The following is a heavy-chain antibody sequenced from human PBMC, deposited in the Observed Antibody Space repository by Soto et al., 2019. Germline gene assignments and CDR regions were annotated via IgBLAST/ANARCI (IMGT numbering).Heavy chain of an antibody. D-gene: IGHD3-9*01. V-gene: IGHV4-34*01. CDR1: GGSLRGNY. Sequence: PSETLSLTCAVYGGSLRGNYWSWIRQPPGKGLEWIGEINHSGSTNYNPSLKSRVTISVDTSKNHFSLKLSSVTAADTAVYYCARGENVGRYLNVWGKGITVTVSS. CDR3: ARGENVGRYLNV. J-gene: IGHJ6*04. CDR2: INHSGST.